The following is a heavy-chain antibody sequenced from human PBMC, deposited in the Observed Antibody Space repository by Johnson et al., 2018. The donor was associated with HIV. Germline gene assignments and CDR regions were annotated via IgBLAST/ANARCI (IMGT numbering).Heavy chain of an antibody. V-gene: IGHV3-64*01. D-gene: IGHD3-10*01. Sequence: VQLVESGGGLVQPGGSLRLSCAAFGFTFSSYAMHWVRQAPGKGREYVSAISSNGGSTYYANSVKGRFTISRENSKNTLYLQMGSLRAEDMAVYYCARDTKSGSYLEGTGAFDIWGQGTMVTVS. CDR2: ISSNGGST. CDR3: ARDTKSGSYLEGTGAFDI. J-gene: IGHJ3*02. CDR1: GFTFSSYA.